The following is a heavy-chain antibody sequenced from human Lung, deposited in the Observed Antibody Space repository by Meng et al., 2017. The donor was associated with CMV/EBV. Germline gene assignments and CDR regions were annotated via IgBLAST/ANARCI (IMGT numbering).Heavy chain of an antibody. CDR3: ARVPSSGYSPFDS. CDR2: INQEGNWR. Sequence: GESXKISCAASGFNVGTYWMTWVRQAPGKGLQWVANINQEGNWRAYVDSVKGRFTISRDNARNSVYLQMNSLRPEDTGVFYCARVPSSGYSPFDSWGPGPLVTVSS. J-gene: IGHJ4*02. CDR1: GFNVGTYW. V-gene: IGHV3-7*04. D-gene: IGHD3-22*01.